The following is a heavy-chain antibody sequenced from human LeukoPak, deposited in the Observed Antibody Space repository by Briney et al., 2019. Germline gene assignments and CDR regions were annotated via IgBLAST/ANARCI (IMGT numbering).Heavy chain of an antibody. D-gene: IGHD3-9*01. CDR3: ARDGDPVYYDILTGYYIGAFDI. V-gene: IGHV4-59*01. CDR2: IYHSGST. Sequence: SETLSLTCTVSGGSISSYYWSWIRQPPGKGLEWIGYIYHSGSTNYNPSLKSRVTISVDTSKNQFSLKLSSVTAADTAVYYCARDGDPVYYDILTGYYIGAFDIWGQGTMVTVSS. CDR1: GGSISSYY. J-gene: IGHJ3*02.